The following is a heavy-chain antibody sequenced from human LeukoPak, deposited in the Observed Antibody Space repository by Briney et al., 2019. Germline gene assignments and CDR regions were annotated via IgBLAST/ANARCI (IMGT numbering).Heavy chain of an antibody. J-gene: IGHJ4*02. CDR2: ISGSGGST. Sequence: GGSLRLSCAASGFTFSSYAMSWVRQAPGKGPEWVSAISGSGGSTYYADSVKGRFTISRDNSKNTLYLQMNSLRAEDTAVYYCAKIGVGPLQIDYWGQGTLVTVSS. D-gene: IGHD3-10*01. CDR3: AKIGVGPLQIDY. CDR1: GFTFSSYA. V-gene: IGHV3-23*01.